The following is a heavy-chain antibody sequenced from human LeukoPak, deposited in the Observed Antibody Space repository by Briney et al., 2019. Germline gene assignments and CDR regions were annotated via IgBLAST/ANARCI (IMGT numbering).Heavy chain of an antibody. CDR1: GASVSSIGYY. CDR3: ARGRYSSSWYRSQLDY. CDR2: IYYSGST. V-gene: IGHV4-61*08. D-gene: IGHD6-13*01. J-gene: IGHJ4*02. Sequence: SETLSLTCGVSGASVSSIGYYWSWIRQPPGKGLEWIGYIYYSGSTDYNPSLKSRVTISVDTSKNQFSLKLSSVTAADTAVYYCARGRYSSSWYRSQLDYWGQGTLVTVSS.